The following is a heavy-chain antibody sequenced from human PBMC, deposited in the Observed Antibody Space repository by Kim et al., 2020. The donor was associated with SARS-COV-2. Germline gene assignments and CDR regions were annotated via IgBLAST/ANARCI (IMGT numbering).Heavy chain of an antibody. D-gene: IGHD3-22*01. CDR2: IYYSGST. CDR3: ARAVRDSSGYDYPDAFDI. V-gene: IGHV4-59*01. J-gene: IGHJ3*02. CDR1: RGSISSYY. Sequence: SETLSLTCTVSRGSISSYYWTWFRQPPGKGLEWIGYIYYSGSTNYNPSLKSRVTISIDTSKNQFSLKLSSMTAADTAVYFCARAVRDSSGYDYPDAFDIWGQGTVVTVSS.